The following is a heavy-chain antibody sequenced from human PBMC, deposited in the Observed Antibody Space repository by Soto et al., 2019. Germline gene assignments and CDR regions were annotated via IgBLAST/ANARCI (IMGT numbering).Heavy chain of an antibody. CDR1: GGSISSYY. Sequence: SVTLSLTCTVSGGSISSYYWSWIRQPPGKGLEWIGYIYYSGSTNYNPSLKSRVTISVDTSKNQFSLKLSSVTAADTAVYYCASSNIAAAGFYYYGMDVWGRGTTVTVSS. J-gene: IGHJ6*02. V-gene: IGHV4-59*01. CDR3: ASSNIAAAGFYYYGMDV. CDR2: IYYSGST. D-gene: IGHD6-13*01.